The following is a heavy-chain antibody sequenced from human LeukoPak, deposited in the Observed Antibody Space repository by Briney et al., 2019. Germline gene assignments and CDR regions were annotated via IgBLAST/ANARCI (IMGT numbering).Heavy chain of an antibody. CDR2: IRRKGNDYAT. D-gene: IGHD3-16*01. Sequence: GGSLRLSCAASGFSFSGSAIHWVRQASGKGLEWVGHIRRKGNDYATAYTASVKGRFTISRDDSKNTAFLQMDSLKTEDTAVYFCARLGGSPPYCDCWGQGTLVTVSS. CDR3: ARLGGSPPYCDC. J-gene: IGHJ4*02. V-gene: IGHV3-73*01. CDR1: GFSFSGSA.